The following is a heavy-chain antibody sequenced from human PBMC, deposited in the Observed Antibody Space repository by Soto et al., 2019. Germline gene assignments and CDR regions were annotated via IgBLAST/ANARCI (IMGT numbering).Heavy chain of an antibody. D-gene: IGHD2-2*01. CDR2: IWYDGSNK. J-gene: IGHJ6*03. Sequence: GGSLRLSCAASGFTFSSYGMHWVRQAPGKGLEWVAVIWYDGSNKYYADSVKGRFTISRDNSKNTLYLQMNSLRAEDTAMYYCARSYCSSTSCYYYYYMDVWGKGTTVTVSS. CDR1: GFTFSSYG. V-gene: IGHV3-33*01. CDR3: ARSYCSSTSCYYYYYMDV.